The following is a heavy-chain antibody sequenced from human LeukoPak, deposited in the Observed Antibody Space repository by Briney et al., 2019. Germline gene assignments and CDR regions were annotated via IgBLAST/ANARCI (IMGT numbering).Heavy chain of an antibody. CDR3: ARDAFSRISVFGVVSDAFDI. CDR2: IKQDRSEK. V-gene: IGHV3-7*01. J-gene: IGHJ3*02. CDR1: GFTFSSYW. Sequence: PGGSLRLSCAASGFTFSSYWMSWVRQAPGKGPEWVANIKQDRSEKYYVDSVKGRFTISRDNAKNSLYLQMNSLRAEDTAVYYCARDAFSRISVFGVVSDAFDIWGQGTMVTVSS. D-gene: IGHD3-3*01.